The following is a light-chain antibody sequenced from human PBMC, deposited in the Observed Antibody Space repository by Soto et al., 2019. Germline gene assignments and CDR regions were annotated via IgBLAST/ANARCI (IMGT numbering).Light chain of an antibody. V-gene: IGKV1-9*01. J-gene: IGKJ2*01. CDR2: GAS. CDR3: HHYADSPHT. CDR1: QGINKF. Sequence: IQLTQSPSSLSASVGDRVTITCRASQGINKFLAWYQQRPGKAPQLLVYGASTLQSGVPSRFSGSGSGTDFTLTISRLEPEDFAVYYCHHYADSPHTFGQGTKVEI.